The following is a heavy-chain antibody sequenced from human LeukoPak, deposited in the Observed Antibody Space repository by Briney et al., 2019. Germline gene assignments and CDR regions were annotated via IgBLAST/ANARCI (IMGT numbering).Heavy chain of an antibody. CDR2: IQYSGNT. J-gene: IGHJ4*02. V-gene: IGHV4-39*01. Sequence: SETLSLTCTVSGDSIGSSSYYWVWVRQPPGKGLEWIGNIQYSGNTYYNPSLKSRVTISADTSKNQFSLRLSSVTAADTAVYYCARRRGGSSLCDYWGQGTLVTVSS. D-gene: IGHD6-13*01. CDR1: GDSIGSSSYY. CDR3: ARRRGGSSLCDY.